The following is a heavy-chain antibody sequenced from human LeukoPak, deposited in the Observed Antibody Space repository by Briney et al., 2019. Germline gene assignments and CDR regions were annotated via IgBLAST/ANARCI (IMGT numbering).Heavy chain of an antibody. CDR3: ARGLRYCSSTSCYSNWFDP. CDR1: GGSFSGYY. J-gene: IGHJ5*02. Sequence: PSETLSLTCAVYGGSFSGYYWSWIRQPPGKGLEWIGEINHSGITNYNPSLKSRVTISVDTSKNQFSLKLSSVTAADTAVYYCARGLRYCSSTSCYSNWFDPWGQGTLVTVSS. D-gene: IGHD2-2*01. V-gene: IGHV4-34*01. CDR2: INHSGIT.